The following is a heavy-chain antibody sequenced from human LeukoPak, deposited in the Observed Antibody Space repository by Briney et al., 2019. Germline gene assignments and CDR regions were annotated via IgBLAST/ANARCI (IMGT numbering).Heavy chain of an antibody. CDR1: GGTFSSYA. Sequence: ASVKVSCKASGGTFSSYAISWVRQAPGQGLEWMGRIIPILGIANYAQKFQGRVTITADKSTSTAYMELSSLRSEDTAVYYCARDADSSGYYYLYCGQGTLVTVSS. V-gene: IGHV1-69*10. D-gene: IGHD3-22*01. CDR2: IIPILGIA. CDR3: ARDADSSGYYYLY. J-gene: IGHJ4*02.